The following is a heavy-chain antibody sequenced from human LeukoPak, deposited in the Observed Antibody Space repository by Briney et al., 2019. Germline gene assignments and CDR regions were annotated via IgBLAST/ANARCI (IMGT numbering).Heavy chain of an antibody. Sequence: LRLSCAASGFTFSTYAMSWIRQHPGKGLEWSGYIHYSGSTYYNPSLRSRITISLDTSKNKFSLKLSSVTAADTAVYYCARLDRYSRTLDYWGQGTLVTVSS. CDR3: ARLDRYSRTLDY. J-gene: IGHJ4*02. D-gene: IGHD6-13*01. V-gene: IGHV4-31*02. CDR1: GFTFSTYA. CDR2: IHYSGST.